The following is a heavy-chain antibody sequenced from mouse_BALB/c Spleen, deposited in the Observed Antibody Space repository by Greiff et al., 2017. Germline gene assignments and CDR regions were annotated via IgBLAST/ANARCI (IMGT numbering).Heavy chain of an antibody. Sequence: VKLKESGPGLVAPSQSLSITCTVSGFSLTSYGVHWVRQPPGKGLEWLGVIWAGGSTNYNSALMSRLSISKDNSKSQVFLKMNSLQTDDTAMYYCARGEYGNYRMAYWGQGTLVTVSA. CDR1: GFSLTSYG. D-gene: IGHD2-10*02. V-gene: IGHV2-9*02. CDR2: IWAGGST. CDR3: ARGEYGNYRMAY. J-gene: IGHJ3*01.